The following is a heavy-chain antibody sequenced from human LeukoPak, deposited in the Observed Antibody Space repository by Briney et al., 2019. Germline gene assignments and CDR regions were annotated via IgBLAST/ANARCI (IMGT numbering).Heavy chain of an antibody. CDR2: ISGGGGNI. D-gene: IGHD6-13*01. J-gene: IGHJ4*02. CDR1: GFTFSSYA. CDR3: AKEGVAAAGPFDY. Sequence: GGSLRLSCAASGFTFSSYAMSWVRQAPGKGLEWVSSISGGGGNIYYADSVKGRFTISRDNSKSTLYLQMNSLRTEDTAIYYCAKEGVAAAGPFDYWGQGTLVTVSS. V-gene: IGHV3-23*01.